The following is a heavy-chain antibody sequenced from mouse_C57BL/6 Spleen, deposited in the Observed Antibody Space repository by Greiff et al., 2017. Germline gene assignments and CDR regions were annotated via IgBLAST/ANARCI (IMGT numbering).Heavy chain of an antibody. V-gene: IGHV5-12*01. CDR2: ISNGGGST. J-gene: IGHJ1*03. CDR1: GFTFSDYY. Sequence: EVKLMESGGGLVQPGGSLKLSCAASGFTFSDYYMYWVRQTPEKRLEWVAYISNGGGSTYYPDTVKGRFTISRDNAKNTLYLQMSRLKSEDTAMYYCARQIYYDYDRYFDVWGTGTTVTVSS. CDR3: ARQIYYDYDRYFDV. D-gene: IGHD2-4*01.